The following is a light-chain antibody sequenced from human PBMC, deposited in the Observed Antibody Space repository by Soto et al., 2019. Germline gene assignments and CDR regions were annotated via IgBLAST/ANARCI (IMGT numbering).Light chain of an antibody. V-gene: IGKV3-15*01. CDR3: QQYNNWSLYT. CDR2: GAS. Sequence: EIVMTQSPATLSVSPGERATLSCRASQSVSSNLAWYQQKPGQAPRLLIYGASTRATGIPARFSGSGSGTEFTLTSSSLPSEDFAVYYCQQYNNWSLYTFGQGTKLEIK. J-gene: IGKJ2*01. CDR1: QSVSSN.